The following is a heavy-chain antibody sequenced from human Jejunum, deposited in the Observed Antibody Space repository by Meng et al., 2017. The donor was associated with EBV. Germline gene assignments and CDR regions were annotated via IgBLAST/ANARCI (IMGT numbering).Heavy chain of an antibody. CDR2: ISAYNGNT. Sequence: QTVTAGAEVKEPGGSGKVSCKASGYTFTNYGVSWVRQAPGQGLEWMGWISAYNGNTDYAQKLQGRVTMTTDTPTSTAYMELRSLRSDDTAVYYCTILSHCDGGICYSYDYWGQGTLVTVSS. D-gene: IGHD2-15*01. J-gene: IGHJ4*02. V-gene: IGHV1-18*01. CDR3: TILSHCDGGICYSYDY. CDR1: GYTFTNYG.